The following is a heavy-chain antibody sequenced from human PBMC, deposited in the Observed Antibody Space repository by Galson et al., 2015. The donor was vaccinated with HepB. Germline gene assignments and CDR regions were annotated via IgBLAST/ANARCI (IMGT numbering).Heavy chain of an antibody. CDR3: AKDFAEVVAATGFDS. CDR2: VSGSGAST. Sequence: CAASGCIFSSYAMSWVRQAPGKGLEGGSGVSGSGASTYYSDSVKGRRTSSRDNPKNTRYLQMNSLRVEDTALYYCAKDFAEVVAATGFDSWGQGTLVTVSS. D-gene: IGHD2-15*01. CDR1: GCIFSSYA. J-gene: IGHJ4*02. V-gene: IGHV3-23*01.